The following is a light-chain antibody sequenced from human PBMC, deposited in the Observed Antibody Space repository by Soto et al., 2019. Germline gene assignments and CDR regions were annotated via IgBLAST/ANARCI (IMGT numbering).Light chain of an antibody. CDR3: QQYNNWPLT. CDR2: GAS. CDR1: QSVSNN. J-gene: IGKJ4*01. Sequence: EKVMTQSPATLSVSPGEGATLSCMASQSVSNNLAWYQQKPGQAPRLLIYGASTRAAGIPARFSGSGSGTEFTLTISSLHSEDFAVYYCQQYNNWPLTFGGGTKVDI. V-gene: IGKV3-15*01.